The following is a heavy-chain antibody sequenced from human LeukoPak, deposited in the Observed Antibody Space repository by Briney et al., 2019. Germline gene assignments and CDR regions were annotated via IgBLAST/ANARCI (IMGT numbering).Heavy chain of an antibody. CDR3: ARYYTVTTKSEPSYYFDY. V-gene: IGHV3-21*05. Sequence: GGSLRLSCAASGFTFSSYSMNWVRQAPGKGLEWVSYIRSSSSYTNYADSVKGRFTISRDNAKNSLYLQMNSLRAKDTAVYYCARYYTVTTKSEPSYYFDYWGQGTLVTVSS. CDR1: GFTFSSYS. J-gene: IGHJ4*02. CDR2: IRSSSSYT. D-gene: IGHD4-17*01.